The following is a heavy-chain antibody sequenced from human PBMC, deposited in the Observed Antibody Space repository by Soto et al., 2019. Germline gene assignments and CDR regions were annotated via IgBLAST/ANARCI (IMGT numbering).Heavy chain of an antibody. V-gene: IGHV3-23*01. J-gene: IGHJ4*02. CDR3: AKAPTIVLVPDAIRR. CDR2: ISGSGGST. D-gene: IGHD2-2*01. Sequence: GGSLRLSCAASGFTFSSYAMSWVRQAPGKGLEWVSAISGSGGSTYYADSVKGRFTISRDNSKNTLYLQMNSLRAEDTAVYYCAKAPTIVLVPDAIRRWGQGTLVTVSS. CDR1: GFTFSSYA.